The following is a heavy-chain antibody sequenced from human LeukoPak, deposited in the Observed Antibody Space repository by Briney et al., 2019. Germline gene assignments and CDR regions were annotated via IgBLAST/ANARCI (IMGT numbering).Heavy chain of an antibody. J-gene: IGHJ4*02. V-gene: IGHV3-23*01. CDR1: GFTFSSYA. CDR2: ISGSGGST. CDR3: AKRNRIAVAGSVFDY. D-gene: IGHD6-19*01. Sequence: PGGSLRLSCAASGFTFSSYAMSWVRQAPGKGLEWVSAISGSGGSTYYAESVKGRFTISRDNSKHTLYLQMNSLRAEDTAVYYCAKRNRIAVAGSVFDYWGQGTLVTVSS.